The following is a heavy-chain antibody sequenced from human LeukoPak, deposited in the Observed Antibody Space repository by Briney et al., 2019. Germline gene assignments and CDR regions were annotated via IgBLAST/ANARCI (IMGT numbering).Heavy chain of an antibody. CDR1: GLTFPNYW. J-gene: IGHJ6*02. Sequence: GGSLRLSCAASGLTFPNYWMTWVGQARGKGPEWVASISENGDGKFYVDSVKGRFTISRDNAENSLYLQMNILRAEDTAVYYCVRGHHGLEVWGQGTTVTVSS. V-gene: IGHV3-7*04. CDR3: VRGHHGLEV. CDR2: ISENGDGK.